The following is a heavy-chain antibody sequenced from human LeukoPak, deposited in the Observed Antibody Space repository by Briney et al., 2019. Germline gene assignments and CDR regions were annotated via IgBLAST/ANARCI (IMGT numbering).Heavy chain of an antibody. D-gene: IGHD6-6*01. CDR1: GYTFTSYG. CDR3: ARLRAIAARPGYFDY. Sequence: ASVKVSCKASGYTFTSYGISWVRQAPGQGLEWMGWISAYNGNTNYAQKLQGRVTMTTDTSTNTAYMELRSLRSDDTAVYYCARLRAIAARPGYFDYWGQGTLVTVSS. V-gene: IGHV1-18*01. J-gene: IGHJ4*02. CDR2: ISAYNGNT.